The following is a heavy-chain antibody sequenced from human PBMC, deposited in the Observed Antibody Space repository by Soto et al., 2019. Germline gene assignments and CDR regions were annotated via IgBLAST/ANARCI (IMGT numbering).Heavy chain of an antibody. V-gene: IGHV1-69*13. CDR3: ATPYYYYDSSGYFWPFDY. CDR1: GGTFSSYA. Sequence: GASVKVSCKASGGTFSSYAISWVRQAPGQGLEWMGGIIPIFGTANYAQKFQGRVTITADESTSTAYMELSSLRSEDTAVYYCATPYYYYDSSGYFWPFDYWGQGTLVTVS. CDR2: IIPIFGTA. D-gene: IGHD3-22*01. J-gene: IGHJ4*02.